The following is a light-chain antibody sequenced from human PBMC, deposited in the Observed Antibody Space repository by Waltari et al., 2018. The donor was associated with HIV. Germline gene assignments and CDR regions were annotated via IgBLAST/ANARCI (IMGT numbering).Light chain of an antibody. CDR3: QQGSSWPLT. V-gene: IGKV3-11*01. J-gene: IGKJ4*01. CDR2: DAS. Sequence: EIVLTQSPATLSLSPGERATLSCRASHSVSSYLAWYQKKVVQATRLLVYDASSMASGIPARFSGSGSGTDFTLTISSLEPEDFAVYYCQQGSSWPLTFGGGTKVEIK. CDR1: HSVSSY.